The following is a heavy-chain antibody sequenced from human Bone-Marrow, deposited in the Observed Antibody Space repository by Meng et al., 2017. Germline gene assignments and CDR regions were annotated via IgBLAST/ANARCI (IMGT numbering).Heavy chain of an antibody. J-gene: IGHJ4*02. CDR3: ASSSLLWFGELFSY. CDR2: INSDGSST. D-gene: IGHD3-10*01. V-gene: IGHV3-74*01. Sequence: GESLKISCAASGFTFSSYWMHWVRQAPGKGLVWVSRINSDGSSTSYADSVKGRFTISRDNAKNTLYLQMNSLRAKDTAVYYCASSSLLWFGELFSYWGQGTLVTVSS. CDR1: GFTFSSYW.